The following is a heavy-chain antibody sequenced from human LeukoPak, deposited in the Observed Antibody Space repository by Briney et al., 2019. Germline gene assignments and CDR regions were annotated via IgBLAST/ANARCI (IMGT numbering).Heavy chain of an antibody. CDR3: ARDSGYCSGGSCAEFDP. CDR2: ISSSSSYI. J-gene: IGHJ5*02. D-gene: IGHD2-15*01. CDR1: GFPFSSYS. V-gene: IGHV3-21*01. Sequence: NPGGSLRLSCAASGFPFSSYSMNWVRQAPGKGLEGVSSISSSSSYIYYADSVKGRFTISRDNAKNSLYLQMNSLRAEDTAVYYCARDSGYCSGGSCAEFDPWGQGTLVTVSS.